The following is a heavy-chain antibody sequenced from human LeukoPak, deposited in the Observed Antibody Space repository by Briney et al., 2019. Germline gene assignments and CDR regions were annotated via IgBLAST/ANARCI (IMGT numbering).Heavy chain of an antibody. J-gene: IGHJ4*02. CDR2: IDYNGNT. CDR3: ARHEAVAGLDY. CDR1: GDSINSYY. D-gene: IGHD6-13*01. Sequence: PSETLSLTCTVSGDSINSYYWSWIRQSPGKGLEWIGYIDYNGNTNYKPSLKSRVTISLDTSNNQVSLKLSSVTAADTAVYYCARHEAVAGLDYWGQGTLVTVSS. V-gene: IGHV4-59*08.